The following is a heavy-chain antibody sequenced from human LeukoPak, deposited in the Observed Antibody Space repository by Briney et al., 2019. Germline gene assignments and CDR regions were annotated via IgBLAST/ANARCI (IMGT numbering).Heavy chain of an antibody. CDR3: ARSFIPTPGTTNGYLDY. V-gene: IGHV1-2*02. CDR1: GYTFTDYY. D-gene: IGHD6-13*01. CDR2: INPNSGGT. Sequence: ASVKVSCKASGYTFTDYYMHWVRQAPGQGLEWMGWINPNSGGTNYAQRFQGRVTMTRDTSFNTAYMELSRLRSDDTAVYYCARSFIPTPGTTNGYLDYWGQGTLVTVSS. J-gene: IGHJ4*02.